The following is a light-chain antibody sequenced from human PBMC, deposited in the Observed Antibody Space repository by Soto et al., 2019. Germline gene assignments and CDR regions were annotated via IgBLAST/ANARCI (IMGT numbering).Light chain of an antibody. CDR1: QSIGYS. CDR3: QQYKNWYT. CDR2: GAS. V-gene: IGKV3-15*01. Sequence: IVMTQSPATLSVSPGERVTLSCRASQSIGYSLAWYQQKPGQAPRLLIQGASNRATGIPVRFSGSGSGTEFTLTISSLQSEGFAVYYCQQYKNWYTFGQGTKLEIK. J-gene: IGKJ2*01.